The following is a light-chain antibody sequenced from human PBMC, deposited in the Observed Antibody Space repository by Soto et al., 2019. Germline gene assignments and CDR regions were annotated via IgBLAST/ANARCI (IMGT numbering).Light chain of an antibody. J-gene: IGLJ1*01. CDR2: EVN. CDR1: STDVGGYNY. V-gene: IGLV2-14*01. Sequence: QSALAQPSSVSGSPGQSITISCTGTSTDVGGYNYVSWYQHHPGKGPKLIIYEVNNRPSGVSDRFSGSKSGNKASLTISGLQAEDEADYYCSSYRSGSIRLVFGAGTKVTVL. CDR3: SSYRSGSIRLV.